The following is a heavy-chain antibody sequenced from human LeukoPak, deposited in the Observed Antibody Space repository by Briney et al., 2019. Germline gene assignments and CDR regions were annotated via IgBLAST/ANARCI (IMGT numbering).Heavy chain of an antibody. V-gene: IGHV1-46*01. Sequence: ASVKVSCKASGYTFTSYYMHWVRQAPGQGLEWMGIINPSGGSTSYAQKFQGRVTMTRDTSTSTVYMELSSLRAEDTAVYYCARRVVVPAAPYYFDYWGQGTLVTVSS. J-gene: IGHJ4*02. CDR3: ARRVVVPAAPYYFDY. CDR1: GYTFTSYY. CDR2: INPSGGST. D-gene: IGHD2-2*01.